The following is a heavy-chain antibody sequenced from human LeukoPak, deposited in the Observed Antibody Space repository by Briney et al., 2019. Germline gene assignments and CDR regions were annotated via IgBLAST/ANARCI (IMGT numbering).Heavy chain of an antibody. D-gene: IGHD5-24*01. Sequence: GRSLRLSCAASGFTFSSYAMHWVRQAPGKGLEWVAVISYGGSNKYYADSVKGRFTISRDNSKNTLYLQMNSLRAEDTAVYYCARDPKMATIQYYFDYWGQGTLVTVSS. V-gene: IGHV3-30-3*01. J-gene: IGHJ4*02. CDR2: ISYGGSNK. CDR1: GFTFSSYA. CDR3: ARDPKMATIQYYFDY.